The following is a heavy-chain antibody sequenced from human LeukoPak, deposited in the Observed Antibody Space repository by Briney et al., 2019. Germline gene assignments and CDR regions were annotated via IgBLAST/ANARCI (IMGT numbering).Heavy chain of an antibody. CDR2: INPNSGVT. CDR1: GYTFTGHY. CDR3: ARGGKPAATVAAHP. V-gene: IGHV1-2*02. Sequence: ASVKVSCKASGYTFTGHYLHWVRQAPGQGLEWMGWINPNSGVTSYAQRFQGRVAVTRDTSIDTAYMELSMLKSDDTAVYYCARGGKPAATVAAHPWCQGTLVTVSS. D-gene: IGHD6-6*01. J-gene: IGHJ4*02.